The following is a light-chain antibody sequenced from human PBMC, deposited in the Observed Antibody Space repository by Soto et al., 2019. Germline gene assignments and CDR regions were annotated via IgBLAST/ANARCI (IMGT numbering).Light chain of an antibody. CDR1: QSVSSSF. CDR2: AAS. Sequence: EIVLTQSPGTLSLSPGERATLSCRASQSVSSSFLAWYQQKPGQAPRLLIYAASSRSTGIPYRFSGCGSGTDFTLTISSLEPEDFAVYYCQQYDSSPWTFGQGTKVEIK. J-gene: IGKJ1*01. V-gene: IGKV3-20*01. CDR3: QQYDSSPWT.